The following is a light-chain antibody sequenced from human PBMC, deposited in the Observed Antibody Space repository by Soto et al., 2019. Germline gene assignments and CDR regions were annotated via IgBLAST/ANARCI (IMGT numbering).Light chain of an antibody. V-gene: IGKV3-15*01. CDR3: QQYNNWPPLT. J-gene: IGKJ4*01. CDR1: QSVSRN. CDR2: GAS. Sequence: EIVMTQSPATLSVSPGERATLSCRAIQSVSRNLDWYQQKPGQAPRLLIYGASTRATGIPARFSGSGSGTEFTLTISSLQSEDFAVYYCQQYNNWPPLTFGGGTKVEIK.